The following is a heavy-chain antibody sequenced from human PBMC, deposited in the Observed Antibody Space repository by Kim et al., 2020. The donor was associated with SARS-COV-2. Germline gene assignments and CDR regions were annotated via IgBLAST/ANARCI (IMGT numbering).Heavy chain of an antibody. CDR2: IDPSDSQT. Sequence: GESLKISCKGSEYIFTNYWIWWVRQMPGKGLEWMGKIDPSDSQTKYSPSFQGHVTISPDKSISTAYLQWSSLKASDTAMYYCAGVRGGSETYYNSIWGQGTLVTVSP. CDR3: AGVRGGSETYYNSI. CDR1: EYIFTNYW. J-gene: IGHJ4*02. V-gene: IGHV5-10-1*01. D-gene: IGHD3-10*01.